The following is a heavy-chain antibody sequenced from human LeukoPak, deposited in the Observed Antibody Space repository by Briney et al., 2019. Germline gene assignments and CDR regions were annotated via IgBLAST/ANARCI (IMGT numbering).Heavy chain of an antibody. J-gene: IGHJ4*02. D-gene: IGHD5-24*01. CDR1: GFTFSSYW. CDR3: ARDRDGYTSYYFDY. V-gene: IGHV3-74*01. CDR2: INSDGSST. Sequence: GGSLRLSCAASGFTFSSYWMHWVRQAPGKGLGWVSRINSDGSSTNYADSVKGRFTISRDNAKNTLYLQMNSLRAEDTAVYYCARDRDGYTSYYFDYWGQGTLVTVSS.